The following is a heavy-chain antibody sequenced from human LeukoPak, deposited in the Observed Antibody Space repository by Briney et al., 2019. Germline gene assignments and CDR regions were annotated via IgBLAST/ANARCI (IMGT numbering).Heavy chain of an antibody. CDR2: VNSDGSST. CDR3: ARGVPYDSWSGPHYSDY. D-gene: IGHD3-3*01. CDR1: GFTFSSYW. J-gene: IGHJ4*02. Sequence: GSLRLSCAASGFTFSSYWMHWVRQAPGKGLVWVSRVNSDGSSTRYADSVKGRFTISRDSAKNSLYLQMNSLRAEDTAVYYCARGVPYDSWSGPHYSDYWGQGTLVTVSS. V-gene: IGHV3-74*01.